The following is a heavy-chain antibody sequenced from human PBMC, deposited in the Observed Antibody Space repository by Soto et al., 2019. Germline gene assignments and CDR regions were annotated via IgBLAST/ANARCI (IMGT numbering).Heavy chain of an antibody. CDR2: IRSKAYGGTT. V-gene: IGHV3-49*03. CDR1: GFTFGDYA. CDR3: TRAVYDFWSGSWFDP. D-gene: IGHD3-3*01. Sequence: GGSLRLSCTASGFTFGDYAMSWFRQAPGKGLEWVGFIRSKAYGGTTEYAASVKGRFTISRDDSKSIAYLQMNSLKTEDTAVYYCTRAVYDFWSGSWFDPWGQGTLVTVSS. J-gene: IGHJ5*02.